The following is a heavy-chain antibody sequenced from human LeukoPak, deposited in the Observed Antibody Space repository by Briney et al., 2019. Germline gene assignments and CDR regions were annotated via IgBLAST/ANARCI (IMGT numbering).Heavy chain of an antibody. Sequence: GGSLRLSCAASGFTFSSYSMNWVRQAPGKGLEWVSSISSSSSYIYYADSMKGRFTISRDNAKNSLYLQMTSLRAEDTAVYYCARGTLSRFDYWGQGTLVTVSS. CDR2: ISSSSSYI. J-gene: IGHJ4*02. V-gene: IGHV3-21*01. CDR1: GFTFSSYS. CDR3: ARGTLSRFDY.